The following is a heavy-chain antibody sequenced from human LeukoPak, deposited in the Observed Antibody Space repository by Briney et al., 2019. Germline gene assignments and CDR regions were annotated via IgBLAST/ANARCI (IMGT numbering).Heavy chain of an antibody. D-gene: IGHD6-19*01. CDR1: GGSISSTSYY. Sequence: SETLSLTCTVSGGSISSTSYYWAWIRQPPGKGLEWIGSRYYSGSTYHSVTTYYTPSLKRRVTISVDTSKNQFSLDLSSVTAADTAVYYCARLQWLVLLFDYWGQGTLVTVSS. J-gene: IGHJ4*02. CDR3: ARLQWLVLLFDY. V-gene: IGHV4-39*01. CDR2: RYYSGST.